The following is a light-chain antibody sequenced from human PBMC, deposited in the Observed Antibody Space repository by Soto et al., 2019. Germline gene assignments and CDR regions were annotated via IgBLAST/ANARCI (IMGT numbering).Light chain of an antibody. CDR1: SSDVGGYNY. CDR3: SSYAGNNNLV. J-gene: IGLJ2*01. V-gene: IGLV2-8*01. CDR2: DVS. Sequence: QSALTQPPSAAGSPGQSVTISCTGTSSDVGGYNYVSWYQQHPGKAPKVLIYDVSKRPSGVPDRFSGSKSGNTASLTVSGLQAEDEADYYCSSYAGNNNLVFGGGTKVTVL.